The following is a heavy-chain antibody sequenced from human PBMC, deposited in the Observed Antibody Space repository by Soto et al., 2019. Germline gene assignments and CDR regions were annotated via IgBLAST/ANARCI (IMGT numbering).Heavy chain of an antibody. CDR2: INAGNGNT. Sequence: ASVKVSCKASGYTFTSYAMHWVRQAPGQRLEWMGWINAGNGNTEYSQKFQGRVTITRDTSASTAYMELSSLRSEDTAVYYCARGLAYCGGDCYSELDYWGQGTLVTVSS. D-gene: IGHD2-21*02. J-gene: IGHJ4*02. V-gene: IGHV1-3*01. CDR3: ARGLAYCGGDCYSELDY. CDR1: GYTFTSYA.